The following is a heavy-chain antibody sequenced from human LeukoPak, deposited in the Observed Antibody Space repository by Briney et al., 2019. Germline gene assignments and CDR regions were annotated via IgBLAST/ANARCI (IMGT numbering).Heavy chain of an antibody. CDR3: ASVNYGVAVAGRTVYYFDY. J-gene: IGHJ4*02. CDR2: IKQDGSEK. V-gene: IGHV3-7*01. D-gene: IGHD6-19*01. CDR1: GFTFSNYW. Sequence: GGSLRLSCAASGFTFSNYWMSWVRQAPGKGLEWVANIKQDGSEKYYVDSVKGRFTISRDNAKNSLYLQMNSLRAEDTAVYYCASVNYGVAVAGRTVYYFDYWGQGTLVTVSS.